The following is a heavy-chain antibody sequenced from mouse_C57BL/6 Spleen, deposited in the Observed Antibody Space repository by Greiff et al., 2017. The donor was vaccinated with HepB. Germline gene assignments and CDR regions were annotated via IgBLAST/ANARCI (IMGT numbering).Heavy chain of an antibody. CDR2: IYPGDGDT. CDR1: GYAFSSSW. CDR3: ARGVTTVVHDY. J-gene: IGHJ2*01. D-gene: IGHD1-1*01. Sequence: QVQLQQSGPELVKPGASVKISCKASGYAFSSSWMNWVKQRPGKGLEWIGRIYPGDGDTNYNGKFKGKATLTADKSSSTAYMQLSSLTSEDSAVYCCARGVTTVVHDYWGQGTTLTVSS. V-gene: IGHV1-82*01.